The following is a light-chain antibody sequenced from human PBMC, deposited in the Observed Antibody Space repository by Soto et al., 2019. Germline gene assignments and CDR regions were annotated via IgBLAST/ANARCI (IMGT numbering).Light chain of an antibody. Sequence: EIVMTQSPATLSVSPGERATLSCRASQSVSSNLAWYRQKPGQAPRLLIYGASTRATGIPARFSGSGSGTEFTLTISSLQSEDFAIYYCQQYDSWPPLTFGGGTKVEIK. J-gene: IGKJ4*01. CDR3: QQYDSWPPLT. CDR1: QSVSSN. V-gene: IGKV3-15*01. CDR2: GAS.